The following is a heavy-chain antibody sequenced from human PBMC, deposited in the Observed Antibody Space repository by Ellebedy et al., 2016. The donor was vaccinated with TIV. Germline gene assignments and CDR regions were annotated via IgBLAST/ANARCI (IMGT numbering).Heavy chain of an antibody. V-gene: IGHV5-51*01. Sequence: GESLKISXKGSGYSFTSYWIGWVRQMPGKGLEWMGIIYPGDSDTRYSPSFQGQVTISADKSISTAYLQWSNLKASDTAMYYCARQVEYYGSGSYYNDGWFDPWGQGTLVTVSS. CDR3: ARQVEYYGSGSYYNDGWFDP. CDR1: GYSFTSYW. J-gene: IGHJ5*02. D-gene: IGHD3-10*01. CDR2: IYPGDSDT.